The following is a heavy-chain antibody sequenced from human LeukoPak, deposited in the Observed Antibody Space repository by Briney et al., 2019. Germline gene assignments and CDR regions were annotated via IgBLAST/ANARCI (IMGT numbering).Heavy chain of an antibody. V-gene: IGHV4-39*07. J-gene: IGHJ4*02. Sequence: SETLSLTCTVSGGSISSSSYYWGWIRQPPGKGLEWIGEIYHSGSTNYNPSLKSRVTISVDTSKNQFSLKLSSVTAADTAVYYCARDHGDYCGGDCSDYWGQGTLVTVSS. CDR1: GGSISSSSYY. CDR3: ARDHGDYCGGDCSDY. D-gene: IGHD2-21*02. CDR2: IYHSGST.